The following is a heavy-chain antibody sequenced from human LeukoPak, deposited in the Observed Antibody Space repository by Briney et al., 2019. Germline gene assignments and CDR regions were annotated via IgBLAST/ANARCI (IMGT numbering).Heavy chain of an antibody. Sequence: SSETLSLTCTVSGGSISSYYWSWIRQPPGKGLEWIGYIHYSGSTNYNPSLKSRVTISVDTSKNQFSLKLSSVTAADTAVYYCAREREGYDSSGYYSYNWFDPWGQGTLVTVSS. D-gene: IGHD3-22*01. J-gene: IGHJ5*02. CDR2: IHYSGST. CDR1: GGSISSYY. V-gene: IGHV4-59*01. CDR3: AREREGYDSSGYYSYNWFDP.